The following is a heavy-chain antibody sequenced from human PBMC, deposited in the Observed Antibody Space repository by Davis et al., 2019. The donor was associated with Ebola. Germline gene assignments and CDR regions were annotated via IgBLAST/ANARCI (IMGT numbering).Heavy chain of an antibody. CDR1: GYTFTSYG. CDR3: ARSITMIVVVNGWFDP. D-gene: IGHD3-22*01. Sequence: ASVKVSCKASGYTFTSYGISWVRQAPGQGLEWMGWISAYNGNTNYAQKLQGRVTMTTDTSTSTAYTELRSLRSDDTAVYYCARSITMIVVVNGWFDPWGQGTLVTVSS. CDR2: ISAYNGNT. V-gene: IGHV1-18*01. J-gene: IGHJ5*02.